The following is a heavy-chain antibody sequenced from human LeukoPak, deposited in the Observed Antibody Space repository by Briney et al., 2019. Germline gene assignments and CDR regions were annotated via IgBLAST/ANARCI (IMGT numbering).Heavy chain of an antibody. CDR3: ARAVAGQVDWFEP. D-gene: IGHD6-19*01. V-gene: IGHV1-18*01. CDR1: GYTFTSYC. Sequence: ASVKVSCKAAGYTFTSYCIIWWRQAPGQGLELMGWISSYNGNTNYSQKLQRRVTMTTDTSTITADIELRSLRSDDTDVYYCARAVAGQVDWFEPWGQGTLVTVSS. CDR2: ISSYNGNT. J-gene: IGHJ5*02.